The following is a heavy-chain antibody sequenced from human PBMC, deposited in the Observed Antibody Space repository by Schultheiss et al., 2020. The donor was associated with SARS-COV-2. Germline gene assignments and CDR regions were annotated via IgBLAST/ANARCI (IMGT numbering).Heavy chain of an antibody. CDR3: AREVQLWLNYFDY. CDR2: ISAYNGNT. V-gene: IGHV1-18*04. Sequence: ASVKVSCKASGYTFTSYGISWVRQAPGQGLEWMGWISAYNGNTKYSQKFQGRVTITRDTSASTAYMELSSLRSEDTAVYYCAREVQLWLNYFDYWGQGTLVTVSS. J-gene: IGHJ4*02. D-gene: IGHD5-18*01. CDR1: GYTFTSYG.